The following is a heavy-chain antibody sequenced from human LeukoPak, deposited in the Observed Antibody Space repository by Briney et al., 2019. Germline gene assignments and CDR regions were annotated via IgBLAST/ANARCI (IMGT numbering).Heavy chain of an antibody. CDR3: VRDRELNY. D-gene: IGHD3-10*01. V-gene: IGHV4-59*01. CDR1: GGSISIYY. Sequence: AETLSLTCTVSGGSISIYYWSWIRQPPGKGLEWIGYVYNSGSTDYNPSLKSRVTISADTSKNQFSLRLSPVTAADTAVYYCVRDRELNYWGQGTLVTVSS. CDR2: VYNSGST. J-gene: IGHJ4*02.